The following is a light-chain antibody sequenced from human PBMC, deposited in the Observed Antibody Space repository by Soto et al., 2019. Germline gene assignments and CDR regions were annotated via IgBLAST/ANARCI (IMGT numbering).Light chain of an antibody. J-gene: IGLJ3*02. CDR2: EDH. CDR1: SANIGSNY. Sequence: QSVLTQPPSVSAAPGQKVTLSCSGSSANIGSNYVSWYQQVPGTAPKLLIYEDHKRPSEIPDRFSGSKSGTSATLDITGLQTGDEADYYCGSWDSSLSAGVFGGGTQLTVL. CDR3: GSWDSSLSAGV. V-gene: IGLV1-51*02.